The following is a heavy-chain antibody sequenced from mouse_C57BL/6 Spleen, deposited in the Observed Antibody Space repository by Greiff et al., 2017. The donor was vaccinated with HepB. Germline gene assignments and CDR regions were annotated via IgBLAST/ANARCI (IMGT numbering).Heavy chain of an antibody. D-gene: IGHD2-5*01. V-gene: IGHV1-15*01. CDR2: IDPETGGT. J-gene: IGHJ3*01. CDR1: GYTFTDYE. Sequence: VKLQESGAELVRPGASVTLSCKASGYTFTDYEMHWVKQTPVHGLEWIGAIDPETGGTAYNQKFKGKAILTADKSSSTAYMELRSLTSEDSAVYYCTRPGDYSNYGGTWFAYWGQGTLVTVSA. CDR3: TRPGDYSNYGGTWFAY.